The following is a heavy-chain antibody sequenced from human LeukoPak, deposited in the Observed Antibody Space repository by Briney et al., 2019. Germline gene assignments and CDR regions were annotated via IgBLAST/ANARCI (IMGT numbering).Heavy chain of an antibody. V-gene: IGHV4-59*02. D-gene: IGHD3-22*01. CDR1: GGSVSGYY. J-gene: IGHJ4*02. Sequence: SETLSLTCTVSGGSVSGYYWTWIRQPPGKGLEWIGYIYHSGSTYYNPSLKSRVTISVDRSKNQFSLKLSSVTAADTAVYYCARGRPVNYYDSSGYYYPFDYWGQGTLVTVSS. CDR3: ARGRPVNYYDSSGYYYPFDY. CDR2: IYHSGST.